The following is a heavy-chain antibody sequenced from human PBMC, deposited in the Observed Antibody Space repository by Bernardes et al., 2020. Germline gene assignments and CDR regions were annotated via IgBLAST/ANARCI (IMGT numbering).Heavy chain of an antibody. CDR1: GYSFHQYW. J-gene: IGHJ4*02. Sequence: GVSLKISCQGSGYSFHQYWIGWVRPMHGKGLEWMGIIYPGDSETRYSPYFQGQVTISVDKSISTAYLQWSSLKASDTAMYYCARFDRRPESGTTDYWGQGTLVTVSS. CDR2: IYPGDSET. D-gene: IGHD1-1*01. CDR3: ARFDRRPESGTTDY. V-gene: IGHV5-51*01.